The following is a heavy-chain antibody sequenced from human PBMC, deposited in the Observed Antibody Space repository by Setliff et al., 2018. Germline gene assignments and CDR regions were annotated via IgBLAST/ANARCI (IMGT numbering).Heavy chain of an antibody. CDR1: GDSISSTYH. CDR3: ASSSGSYPGSNYYYYGMDV. V-gene: IGHV4-38-2*02. D-gene: IGHD1-26*01. Sequence: SETLSLTCNVSGDSISSTYHWGWIRQSPGKGLEWIGTIYHSGNTYYNPSLNSRLTISVDTSKNQFSLKLSSVTAADTAVYYCASSSGSYPGSNYYYYGMDVWGQGTTVTVSS. CDR2: IYHSGNT. J-gene: IGHJ6*02.